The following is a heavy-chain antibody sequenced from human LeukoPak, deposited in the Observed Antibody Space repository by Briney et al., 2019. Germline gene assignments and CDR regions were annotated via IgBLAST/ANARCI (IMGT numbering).Heavy chain of an antibody. Sequence: PGGSLRLSCAASGFTFSSYGMHWVRQAPGKGLEWVAVISYDGSNKYYADSVKGRFTISRDNSKNTLYLQMNSLRAEDTVVYYCAKAGHRYSSSWYRDFDYWGQGTLVTVSS. CDR1: GFTFSSYG. D-gene: IGHD6-13*01. CDR3: AKAGHRYSSSWYRDFDY. CDR2: ISYDGSNK. J-gene: IGHJ4*02. V-gene: IGHV3-30*18.